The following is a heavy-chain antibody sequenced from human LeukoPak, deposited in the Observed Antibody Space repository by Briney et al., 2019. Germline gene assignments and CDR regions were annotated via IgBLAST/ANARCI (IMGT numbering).Heavy chain of an antibody. CDR1: GYTLTELS. Sequence: ASVKVSCKVSGYTLTELSMHWVRQAPGKGLEWMGGFDPEDGETIYAQKFQGRVTMTEDTSTDTAYMELSSLRSEDTAVCYCATGPFGSWFSDFDYWGQGTLVTVSS. CDR2: FDPEDGET. J-gene: IGHJ4*02. D-gene: IGHD6-13*01. CDR3: ATGPFGSWFSDFDY. V-gene: IGHV1-24*01.